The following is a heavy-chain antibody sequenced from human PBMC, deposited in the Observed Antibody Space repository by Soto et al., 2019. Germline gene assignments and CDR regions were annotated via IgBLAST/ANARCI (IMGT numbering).Heavy chain of an antibody. V-gene: IGHV4-39*01. Sequence: QLQLQESGPGLVKPSETLSLTCTVSGGSITSSYYWGWIRQPPGKGLEWIGSIYYSGSTYYNPSRKCRVTISVDTSKNQFSLKLRSVTAADTAVYYCATIPATTILTDYWGQGTLVTVSS. J-gene: IGHJ4*02. CDR2: IYYSGST. CDR1: GGSITSSYY. D-gene: IGHD2-2*02. CDR3: ATIPATTILTDY.